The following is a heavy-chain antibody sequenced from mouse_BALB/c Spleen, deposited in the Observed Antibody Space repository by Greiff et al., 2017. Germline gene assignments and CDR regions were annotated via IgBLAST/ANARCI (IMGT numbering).Heavy chain of an antibody. Sequence: EVQLQQSGPELVKPGASVKMSCKASGYTFTSYVMHWVKQKPGQGLEWIGYINPYNDGTKYNEKFKGKATLTSDKSSSTAYMELSSLTSEDSAVYYCASGTYGNYVGYFDVWGAGTTVTVSS. J-gene: IGHJ1*01. D-gene: IGHD2-1*01. V-gene: IGHV1-14*01. CDR1: GYTFTSYV. CDR2: INPYNDGT. CDR3: ASGTYGNYVGYFDV.